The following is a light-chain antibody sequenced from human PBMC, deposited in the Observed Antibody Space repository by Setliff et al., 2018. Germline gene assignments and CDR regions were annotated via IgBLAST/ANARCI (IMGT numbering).Light chain of an antibody. J-gene: IGLJ1*01. CDR3: NAYTSGSTYV. V-gene: IGLV2-14*03. CDR2: EVT. Sequence: QSALAQPPSASGSPGQSVTISCTGTSSDIGGYKYVSWYQQHPNKAPKLLIYEVTKRPSGVSNRFSGSKSGNTASLTISGLQTEDEADYYCNAYTSGSTYVFGTGTKVTVL. CDR1: SSDIGGYKY.